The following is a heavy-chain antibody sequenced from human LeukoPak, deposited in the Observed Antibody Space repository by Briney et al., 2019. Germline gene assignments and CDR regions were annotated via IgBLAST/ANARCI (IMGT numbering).Heavy chain of an antibody. CDR3: ARSTYCSGGSCSHNWFDP. V-gene: IGHV4-39*07. Sequence: SETLFLTFTVPGGSISSSSYYWGWIRQPPGKGLEWIGSIYYSGSTYYNPSLKSRFTISVDTSKNQSSLRLSSVTAADTAVYYCARSTYCSGGSCSHNWFDPWGQGTLVTVSS. J-gene: IGHJ5*02. CDR2: IYYSGST. D-gene: IGHD2-15*01. CDR1: GGSISSSSYY.